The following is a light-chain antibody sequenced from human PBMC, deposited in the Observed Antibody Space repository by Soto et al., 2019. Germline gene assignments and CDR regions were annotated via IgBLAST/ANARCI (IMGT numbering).Light chain of an antibody. V-gene: IGKV3-20*01. CDR3: QQQGT. J-gene: IGKJ2*01. Sequence: EIVLTQSPGTLSLSPGERATLSCRASEFLSSSYLVWYQQKPAQAPRLLIYAASRRATGLPDRFSGSGSATEYTLTINTLEPEDFAVYYCQQQGTFGQGTKLEIK. CDR1: EFLSSSY. CDR2: AAS.